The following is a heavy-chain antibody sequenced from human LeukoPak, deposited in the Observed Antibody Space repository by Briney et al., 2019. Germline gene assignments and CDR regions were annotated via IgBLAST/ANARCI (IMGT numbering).Heavy chain of an antibody. CDR2: IYYSGST. Sequence: SETLSLTCAVYGGSFSGYYWSWIRQPPGKGLEWIGYIYYSGSTNYNPSLKSRVTISVDTSKNQFSLKLSSVTAADTAVYYYASQDYYDSSGHDYWGQGTLVTVSS. CDR3: ASQDYYDSSGHDY. CDR1: GGSFSGYY. J-gene: IGHJ4*02. V-gene: IGHV4-59*08. D-gene: IGHD3-22*01.